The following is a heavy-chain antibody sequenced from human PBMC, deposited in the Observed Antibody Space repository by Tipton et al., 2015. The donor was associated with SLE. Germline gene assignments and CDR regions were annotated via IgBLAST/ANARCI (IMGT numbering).Heavy chain of an antibody. CDR2: ISYDGSNK. V-gene: IGHV3-30*01. Sequence: RSLRLSCAASGFTFSSYWMSWVRQAPGKGLEWVAVISYDGSNKYYADSVKGRFTISRDNSKNTLYLQMNSLGAEDTAVYYCGRGATTWRGAIYGVDVWGQGTTVTVSS. J-gene: IGHJ6*02. D-gene: IGHD1-1*01. CDR3: GRGATTWRGAIYGVDV. CDR1: GFTFSSYW.